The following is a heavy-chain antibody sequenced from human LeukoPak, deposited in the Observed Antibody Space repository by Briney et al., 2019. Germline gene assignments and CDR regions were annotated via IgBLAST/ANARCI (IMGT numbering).Heavy chain of an antibody. CDR2: ISSSSSYI. V-gene: IGHV3-21*01. CDR1: GFTFTTYW. J-gene: IGHJ4*02. CDR3: VRDQGSGKLDY. D-gene: IGHD1-26*01. Sequence: GGSLRLSCAASGFTFTTYWMNWVRQAPGKGLEWVSSISSSSSYIYYADSVKGRFTISRDNAKHSLYLQMNSLRAEDTAVYYCVRDQGSGKLDYWGQGTLVTVSS.